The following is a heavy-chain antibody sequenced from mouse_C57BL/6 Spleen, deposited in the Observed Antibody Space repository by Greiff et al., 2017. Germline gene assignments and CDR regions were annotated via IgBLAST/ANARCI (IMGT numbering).Heavy chain of an antibody. J-gene: IGHJ3*01. V-gene: IGHV2-6*01. CDR1: GFSLTSYG. D-gene: IGHD1-1*01. CDR3: ASASYYGSSPFAY. CDR2: IWGVGST. Sequence: VQLQQSGPGLVAPSQSLSITCTVSGFSLTSYGVDWVRQSPGKGLEWLGVIWGVGSTNYNSALKSRLSISKDNSKSQVFLKMNSLQTDDTAMYYCASASYYGSSPFAYWGQGTLVTVSA.